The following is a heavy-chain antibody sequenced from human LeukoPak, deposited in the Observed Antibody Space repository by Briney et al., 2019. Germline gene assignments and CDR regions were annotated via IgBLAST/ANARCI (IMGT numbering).Heavy chain of an antibody. CDR1: GFTVSSNY. Sequence: GGSLRLSCAASGFTVSSNYMSWVRQAPEKGLEWVSVIYSGGSTYYADSVKGRFTISRDNSKNTLYLQMNSLRAEDTAVYYCARAPMGGSRWGGFDYWGQGILVTVSS. CDR2: IYSGGST. J-gene: IGHJ4*02. CDR3: ARAPMGGSRWGGFDY. V-gene: IGHV3-66*01. D-gene: IGHD3-16*01.